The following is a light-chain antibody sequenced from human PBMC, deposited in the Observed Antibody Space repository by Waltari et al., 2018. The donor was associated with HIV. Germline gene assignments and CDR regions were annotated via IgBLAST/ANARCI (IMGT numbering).Light chain of an antibody. J-gene: IGKJ5*01. Sequence: EIVLTKSPATLSLSPGERATLSCRASQSVSSYLAWYQQKPGQAPRLLIYAASKRATGIPARFSGSGSGTDFTLTISSLEPEDFAVYYCQQRTNWPPSITFGQGTRLEIK. CDR3: QQRTNWPPSIT. CDR1: QSVSSY. CDR2: AAS. V-gene: IGKV3-11*01.